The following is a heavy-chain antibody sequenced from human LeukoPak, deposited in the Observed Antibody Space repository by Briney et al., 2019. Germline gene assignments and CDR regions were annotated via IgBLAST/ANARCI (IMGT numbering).Heavy chain of an antibody. CDR2: ISAYNGNT. D-gene: IGHD5-12*01. CDR1: GYTFTSYG. CDR3: ARAEPLVATIFDY. J-gene: IGHJ4*02. V-gene: IGHV1-18*01. Sequence: GASVKVSCKTSGYTFTSYGISWVRQAPGQGLERMGWISAYNGNTNYAQKFQGRLTMTTDTSTSTAYMEMRSLRSDDTAVYYCARAEPLVATIFDYWGQGTLVTVSS.